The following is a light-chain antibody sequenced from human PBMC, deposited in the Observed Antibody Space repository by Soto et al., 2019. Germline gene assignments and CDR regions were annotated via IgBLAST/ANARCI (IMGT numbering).Light chain of an antibody. J-gene: IGLJ1*01. CDR1: SGDVGGYNS. CDR3: NSYTSTTTYV. CDR2: EVN. Sequence: ALTQPASVSGSPGQSITISCTGTSGDVGGYNSVSWYQQHPGKAPKLIIYEVNNRPSGVSNRFSGSKSGNTASLTISGLQAEDEADYYCNSYTSTTTYVFGTGTKVTVL. V-gene: IGLV2-14*01.